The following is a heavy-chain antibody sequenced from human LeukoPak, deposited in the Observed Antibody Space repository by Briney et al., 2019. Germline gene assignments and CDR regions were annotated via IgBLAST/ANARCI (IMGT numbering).Heavy chain of an antibody. CDR1: GFTFSSYA. D-gene: IGHD3-10*01. CDR3: TRDRGPTEAYAMDV. CDR2: ISYDGSNK. J-gene: IGHJ6*02. Sequence: GGSLRLSCAASGFTFSSYAMHWVRQAPGKGLEWVAVISYDGSNKYYADSVKGRFTISRDNSKNTLYLQMNSLRAEDTAVYYCTRDRGPTEAYAMDVWGQGTAVIVSS. V-gene: IGHV3-30*04.